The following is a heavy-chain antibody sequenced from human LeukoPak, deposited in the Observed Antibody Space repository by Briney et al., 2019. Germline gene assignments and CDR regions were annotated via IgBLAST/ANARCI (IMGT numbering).Heavy chain of an antibody. CDR1: GGTFSSYA. D-gene: IGHD3-10*01. V-gene: IGHV1-69*13. CDR3: ARGTYYYLLKGAFDI. Sequence: SVKVSCKASGGTFSSYAISWVRQAPGQGLEWMGGIIPIFGTANYAQKFQGRVTITADESTSTAYMELSSLRSEDTAVYYCARGTYYYLLKGAFDIWGQGTMVTVSS. J-gene: IGHJ3*02. CDR2: IIPIFGTA.